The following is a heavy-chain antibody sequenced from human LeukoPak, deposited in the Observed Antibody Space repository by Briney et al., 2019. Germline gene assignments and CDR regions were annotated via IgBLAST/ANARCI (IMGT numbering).Heavy chain of an antibody. CDR3: ARHLYLYGSGSRYFDF. J-gene: IGHJ4*02. Sequence: ETLSLTCTVSGDSISSRNIYWGWIRQAPGKGLEWIGTVYHSGSTYYNPSLETQVIISADTSKNQLSLGLSSVTAADTALYYCARHLYLYGSGSRYFDFWGQGTLVTVSS. D-gene: IGHD3-10*01. CDR2: VYHSGST. CDR1: GDSISSRNIY. V-gene: IGHV4-39*01.